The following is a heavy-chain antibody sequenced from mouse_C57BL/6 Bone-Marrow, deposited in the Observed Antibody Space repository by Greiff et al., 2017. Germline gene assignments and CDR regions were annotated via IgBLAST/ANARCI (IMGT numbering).Heavy chain of an antibody. CDR1: GYAFSTYW. V-gene: IGHV1-80*01. J-gene: IGHJ2*01. Sequence: VQLQQSGAELVKPGASVKISCKASGYAFSTYWMNWVKQRPGRGLEWIGQIYPGGGDTNYNGTFKGKATLTVDKPSSTAYMQLSSLTSEDSADYCCARDRNYFDYWGQGTTLTVSS. CDR2: IYPGGGDT. CDR3: ARDRNYFDY. D-gene: IGHD3-2*01.